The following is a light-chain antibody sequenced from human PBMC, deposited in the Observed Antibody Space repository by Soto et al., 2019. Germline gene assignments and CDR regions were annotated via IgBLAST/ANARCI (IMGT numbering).Light chain of an antibody. J-gene: IGKJ2*01. CDR1: QSISNY. V-gene: IGKV1-39*01. CDR2: AAS. Sequence: DIQMTQSPSSLSASVGDRVTITCRASQSISNYLNWYQQKPGKAPKFLIFAASSLQTGVPSRFSGSGSGTDFTLTISRLQPEDFATYYCQQSYSTPYIFGQGTTLEIK. CDR3: QQSYSTPYI.